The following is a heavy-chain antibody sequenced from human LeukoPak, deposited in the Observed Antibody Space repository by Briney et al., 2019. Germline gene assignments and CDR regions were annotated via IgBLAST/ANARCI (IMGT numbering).Heavy chain of an antibody. Sequence: PSETLSLTCAVSGYSISSGYYWGWIRQPPGKGLEWIGSIYHSGSTYYNPSLKSRVTISIDTSKNQFSLKLSSVTAADTAVYYCARDLLYSSSWYSANWGQGTPVTVSS. J-gene: IGHJ4*02. D-gene: IGHD6-13*01. CDR2: IYHSGST. V-gene: IGHV4-38-2*02. CDR1: GYSISSGYY. CDR3: ARDLLYSSSWYSAN.